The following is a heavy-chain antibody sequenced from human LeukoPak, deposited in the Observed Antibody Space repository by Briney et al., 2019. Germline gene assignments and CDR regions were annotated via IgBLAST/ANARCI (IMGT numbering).Heavy chain of an antibody. D-gene: IGHD3-10*01. CDR1: RFTFSSYS. CDR3: ARGAGRGVRGAPVYQPLRNYYYYMDV. V-gene: IGHV3-21*01. J-gene: IGHJ6*03. Sequence: GGSLRLSCAASRFTFSSYSINWVRQAPGKGLEWVSSISSSGSYIYYADSVKVRFTISRDSAKNSLYLQMNSLRAEDTAVYYCARGAGRGVRGAPVYQPLRNYYYYMDVWGKGTTVTISS. CDR2: ISSSGSYI.